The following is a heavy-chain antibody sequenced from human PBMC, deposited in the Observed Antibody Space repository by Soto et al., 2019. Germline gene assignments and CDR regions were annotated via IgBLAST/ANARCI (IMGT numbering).Heavy chain of an antibody. CDR3: AKHSHHGRFC. V-gene: IGHV4-39*01. Sequence: QLQLQESGPRLVKPSETLSLTCSVSDDSISTSNYYWAWVRQPPEMGPEWIGSVDYAGRAYYNPSLKSRVTISADTSENHFSLHLSSMTAADTSMYYCAKHSHHGRFCWGQGTLVTVSS. CDR1: DDSISTSNYY. D-gene: IGHD1-26*01. CDR2: VDYAGRA. J-gene: IGHJ4*02.